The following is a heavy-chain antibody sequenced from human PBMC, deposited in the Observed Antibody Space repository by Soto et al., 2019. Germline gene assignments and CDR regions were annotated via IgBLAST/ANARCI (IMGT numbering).Heavy chain of an antibody. J-gene: IGHJ4*03. CDR3: MRGASLNFDY. Sequence: RQSLRLPYAASSFTFEHYAKSWPLQAPGKELEWVSGVNWHGGSTGYADSVKSRFNNSRDNDKNSLYLQMNSLRVEDKAIHDCMRGASLNFDYRDHG. V-gene: IGHV3-20*01. D-gene: IGHD1-26*01. CDR2: VNWHGGST. CDR1: SFTFEHYA.